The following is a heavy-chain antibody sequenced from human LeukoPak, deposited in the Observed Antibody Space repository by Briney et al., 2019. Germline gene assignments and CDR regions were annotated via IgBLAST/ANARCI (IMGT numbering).Heavy chain of an antibody. CDR1: GGSISSYY. CDR3: ASLIDYGDYVYAFDI. D-gene: IGHD4-17*01. V-gene: IGHV4-59*01. J-gene: IGHJ3*02. Sequence: PSETLSLTCTVSGGSISSYYWNWIRQPPGKGLEWIGYIYYSGSTNYNPSLKSRVTISVDTSKNQFSLKLSSVTAADTAVYYCASLIDYGDYVYAFDIWGQGTMVTVSS. CDR2: IYYSGST.